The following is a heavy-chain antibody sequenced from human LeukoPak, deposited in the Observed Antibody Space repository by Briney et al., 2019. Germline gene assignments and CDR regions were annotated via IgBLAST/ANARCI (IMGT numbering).Heavy chain of an antibody. J-gene: IGHJ4*02. V-gene: IGHV4-59*01. CDR2: IFNSGST. Sequence: SETLSLTCTVSGGSISTYYWSWIRQPPGKGLEWIGYIFNSGSTNYNPSLKSRVTISVDTSTNLFSLKLSSVTAADTAVYYCAREALDSRGYYPFDYWGRGTLVTVSS. CDR1: GGSISTYY. CDR3: AREALDSRGYYPFDY. D-gene: IGHD3-22*01.